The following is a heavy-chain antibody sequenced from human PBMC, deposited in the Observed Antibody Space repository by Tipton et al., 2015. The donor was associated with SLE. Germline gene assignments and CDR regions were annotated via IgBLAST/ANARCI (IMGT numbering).Heavy chain of an antibody. Sequence: TLSLTCTVSGGSISSGGYYWSWIRQPPGKGLEWIGEINHSGSTNYNPSLKSRVTISVDTSKNQFSLKLSSVTAADTAVYYCARPTGYPYYFDYWGQGTLVTVSS. D-gene: IGHD5-12*01. CDR2: INHSGST. V-gene: IGHV4-39*07. J-gene: IGHJ4*02. CDR3: ARPTGYPYYFDY. CDR1: GGSISSGGYY.